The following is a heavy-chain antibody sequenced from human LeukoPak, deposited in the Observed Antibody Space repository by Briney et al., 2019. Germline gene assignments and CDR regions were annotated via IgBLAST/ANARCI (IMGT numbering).Heavy chain of an antibody. V-gene: IGHV4-61*02. Sequence: PSETLSLTCTVSGYSISSGYYWGWIRQPAGKGLEWIGRIYTSGSTNYNPSLKRRLTISVDTSKNQFSLKLSSVTAADTAVYYCARAGPFGNWFDPWGQGTLVTVSS. J-gene: IGHJ5*02. CDR1: GYSISSGYY. D-gene: IGHD3-10*01. CDR2: IYTSGST. CDR3: ARAGPFGNWFDP.